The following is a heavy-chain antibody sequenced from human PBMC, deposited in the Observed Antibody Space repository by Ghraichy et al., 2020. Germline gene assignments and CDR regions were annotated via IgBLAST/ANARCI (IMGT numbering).Heavy chain of an antibody. CDR1: GGSISSYY. Sequence: SETLSLTCTVSGGSISSYYWSWIRQPPGKGLEWIGYIYYSGSTNYNPSLKSRVTISVDTSKNQFSLKLSSVTAADTAVYYCARHGGVRTLASYYYYGMDVWGQGTTVTVSS. CDR3: ARHGGVRTLASYYYYGMDV. D-gene: IGHD1-14*01. V-gene: IGHV4-59*08. CDR2: IYYSGST. J-gene: IGHJ6*02.